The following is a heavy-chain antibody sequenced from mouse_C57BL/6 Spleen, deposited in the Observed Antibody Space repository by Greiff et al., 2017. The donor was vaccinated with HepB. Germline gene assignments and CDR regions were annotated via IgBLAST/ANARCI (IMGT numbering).Heavy chain of an antibody. CDR1: GYSITSGYY. D-gene: IGHD2-1*01. CDR2: ISYDGSN. Sequence: EVKLQESGPGLVKPSQSLSLTCSVTGYSITSGYYWNWIRQFPGNKLEWMGYISYDGSNNYNPSLKNRISITRDTSKNQFFLKLNSVTTEDTATYYCARDMVPGFDYWGQGTTLTVSS. CDR3: ARDMVPGFDY. V-gene: IGHV3-6*01. J-gene: IGHJ2*01.